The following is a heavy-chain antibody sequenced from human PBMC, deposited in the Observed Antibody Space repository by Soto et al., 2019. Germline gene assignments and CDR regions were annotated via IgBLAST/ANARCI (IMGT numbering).Heavy chain of an antibody. J-gene: IGHJ6*02. D-gene: IGHD2-2*01. CDR1: ELTFSRYG. Sequence: QVQLVEAGGGVVKPGRSLRLSCAASELTFSRYGMHWVRQAPGKGLEWVAMISDDGTKKNYADSVKGRFTISRDNSKNTRYLQMNSLRPEDTAVYYCAKDIVVPSALGYYYYGMDFWGQGTTVTVSS. CDR3: AKDIVVPSALGYYYYGMDF. CDR2: ISDDGTKK. V-gene: IGHV3-30*18.